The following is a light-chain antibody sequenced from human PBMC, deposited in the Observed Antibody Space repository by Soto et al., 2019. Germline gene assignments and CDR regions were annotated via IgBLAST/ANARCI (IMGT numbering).Light chain of an antibody. CDR2: GAS. J-gene: IGKJ2*01. Sequence: EIVLTQSPGTLALSPGERATLSCMASQSVSSTYLAWYQQKPGQDPRPRIYGASSRATGIPDRFSGSGSETDFTLTISRLEPEDFAVYYCQQYGSSLGYTFGQGTKLEIK. CDR3: QQYGSSLGYT. CDR1: QSVSSTY. V-gene: IGKV3-20*01.